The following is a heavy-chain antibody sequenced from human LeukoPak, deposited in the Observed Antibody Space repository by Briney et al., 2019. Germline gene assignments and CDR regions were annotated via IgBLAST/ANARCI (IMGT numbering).Heavy chain of an antibody. V-gene: IGHV4-59*01. Sequence: PSETLSLTCTVSGGSISSYYWSWIRQPPGKGLEWIGYIYCSGSTNYNPSLKSRVTISVDTSKNQFSLKLSSVTAADTAVYYCARGRSPQAPLPDAFDIWGQGTMVTVSS. J-gene: IGHJ3*02. CDR1: GGSISSYY. CDR3: ARGRSPQAPLPDAFDI. CDR2: IYCSGST. D-gene: IGHD3-10*01.